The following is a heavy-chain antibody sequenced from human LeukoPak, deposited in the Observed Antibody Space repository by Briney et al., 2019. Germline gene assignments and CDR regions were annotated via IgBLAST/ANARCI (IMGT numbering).Heavy chain of an antibody. Sequence: PSETLSLTCAVYGGSFSGYYWSWIRQPPGKGLEWIGEINHSGSTNYNPSLKSRVTISVDTSKNQFSLKLSPVTAADTAVYYCARGGLRYFDWLYNWFDPWGQGTLVTVSS. CDR2: INHSGST. D-gene: IGHD3-9*01. CDR3: ARGGLRYFDWLYNWFDP. CDR1: GGSFSGYY. J-gene: IGHJ5*02. V-gene: IGHV4-34*01.